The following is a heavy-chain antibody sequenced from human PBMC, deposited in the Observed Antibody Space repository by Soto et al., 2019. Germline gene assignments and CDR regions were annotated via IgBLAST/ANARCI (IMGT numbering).Heavy chain of an antibody. Sequence: ASAKVSCKASGGTFSSYAISWVRQAPGQGLEWMGGIIHISGTANYVQKFQGRVTITADVSTCTAYMELSSLRYEDTAVYYCARGSYNDRIGYDWGQGTPVTVYS. D-gene: IGHD3-22*01. CDR1: GGTFSSYA. CDR3: ARGSYNDRIGYD. J-gene: IGHJ4*02. CDR2: IIHISGTA. V-gene: IGHV1-69*13.